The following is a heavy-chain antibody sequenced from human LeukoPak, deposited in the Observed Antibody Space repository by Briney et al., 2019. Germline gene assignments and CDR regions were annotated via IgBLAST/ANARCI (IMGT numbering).Heavy chain of an antibody. V-gene: IGHV4-34*01. CDR1: GGSFSGYY. J-gene: IGHJ4*02. CDR2: INHSGST. Sequence: SETLSLTCAVYGGSFSGYYWSWIRQPPGKGLEWIGEINHSGSTNYNPSLKSRVTISVDTSKNQFSLKLSSVTAADTAVYYCARRPSYYDSSGYYYKWQKAGAYYFDYWGQGTLVTVSP. CDR3: ARRPSYYDSSGYYYKWQKAGAYYFDY. D-gene: IGHD3-22*01.